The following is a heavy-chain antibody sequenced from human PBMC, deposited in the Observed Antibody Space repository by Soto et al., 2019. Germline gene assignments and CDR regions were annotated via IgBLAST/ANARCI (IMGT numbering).Heavy chain of an antibody. CDR1: GFIFSNYA. Sequence: EVQLLQSGGVLVQPGGSLRLSCAASGFIFSNYAMNWVRQAPGKGLEWVSIVTSRGDTTYYADSVKGRFTISRDNSKNTLYLQVNSLTAEDTAVYYCAKDRLGGGLDYWGQGTLVSVSS. J-gene: IGHJ4*02. V-gene: IGHV3-23*01. CDR3: AKDRLGGGLDY. CDR2: VTSRGDTT. D-gene: IGHD3-16*01.